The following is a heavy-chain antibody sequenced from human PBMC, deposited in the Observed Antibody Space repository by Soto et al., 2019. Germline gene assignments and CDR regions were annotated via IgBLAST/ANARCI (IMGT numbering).Heavy chain of an antibody. Sequence: PGRSLRLSWAASVFTFSSYWMSWVRQSPGKGLEWVANIKQDGSEKYYVDSVKGRFTISRDNAKNSLYLQMNSLRAEDMAVYYCARKVTPTRAYFDYWGQGTLVTVSS. D-gene: IGHD2-21*02. CDR1: VFTFSSYW. J-gene: IGHJ4*02. CDR3: ARKVTPTRAYFDY. V-gene: IGHV3-7*03. CDR2: IKQDGSEK.